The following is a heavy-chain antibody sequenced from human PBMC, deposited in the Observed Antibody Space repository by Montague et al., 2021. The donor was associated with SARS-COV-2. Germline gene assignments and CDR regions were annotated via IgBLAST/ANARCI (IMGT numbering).Heavy chain of an antibody. J-gene: IGHJ3*01. V-gene: IGHV4-39*01. D-gene: IGHD1-1*01. CDR1: GGSINSSTYY. Sequence: SETLSLTCIVSGGSINSSTYYWAWIRQPPGKGLEWIATIYYSGASWSDPSLRSRVTISADTSRNQFNLKLTSVTAADMGLYYCARRVTRGALDVWGQGTMVTVSS. CDR2: IYYSGAS. CDR3: ARRVTRGALDV.